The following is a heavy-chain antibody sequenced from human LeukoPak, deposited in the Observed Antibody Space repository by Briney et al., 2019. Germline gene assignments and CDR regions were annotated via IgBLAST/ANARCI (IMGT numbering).Heavy chain of an antibody. CDR1: GGSISSYY. CDR3: ARPPRHGYNYYFDY. CDR2: IYYSGST. J-gene: IGHJ4*02. V-gene: IGHV4-59*01. D-gene: IGHD5-24*01. Sequence: SETLSLTCTVSGGSISSYYWSWIRQPPGKGLEWIGYIYYSGSTNYNPSLKSRVTISVDTSKNQFSLKLSSVTVVDTAVYYCARPPRHGYNYYFDYWGQGTLVTVSS.